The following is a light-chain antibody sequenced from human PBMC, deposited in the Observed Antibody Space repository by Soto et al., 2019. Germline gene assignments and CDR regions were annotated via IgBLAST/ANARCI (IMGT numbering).Light chain of an antibody. V-gene: IGKV1-39*01. CDR2: AAS. CDR3: QQSYSTPVT. Sequence: DIQMTQSPPSLSASVGERVTITCRESQSISSYLNWYQQKPGKAPKLLIYAASSLQSGVPSRFSGSGSGTDFTLTISSLQPEDFATYYCQQSYSTPVTFGQGTKLEIK. CDR1: QSISSY. J-gene: IGKJ2*01.